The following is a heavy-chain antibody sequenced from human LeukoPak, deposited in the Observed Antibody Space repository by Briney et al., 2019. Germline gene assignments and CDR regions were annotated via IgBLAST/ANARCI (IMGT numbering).Heavy chain of an antibody. CDR2: NTPYNGNT. J-gene: IGHJ4*02. D-gene: IGHD3-3*01. Sequence: ASVKVSCKASGYTFTSYGISWVRQATGRGLEWMGWNTPYNGNTNYAQNLQGRVTMTRDTSTSTVYVELSSLRSEDTAVYYCARDESTAVGGVLIRYWGQGTLVTVSS. CDR1: GYTFTSYG. CDR3: ARDESTAVGGVLIRY. V-gene: IGHV1-18*01.